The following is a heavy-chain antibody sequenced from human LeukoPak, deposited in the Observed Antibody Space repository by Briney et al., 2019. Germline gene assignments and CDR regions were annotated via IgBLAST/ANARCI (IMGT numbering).Heavy chain of an antibody. D-gene: IGHD3-22*01. CDR3: ARDRRIVANFHDY. J-gene: IGHJ4*02. V-gene: IGHV3-7*01. CDR2: IKQDAIEK. Sequence: GGSLRLSCAASGFTFSSYAMSWVRQAPGKGLEWVANIKQDAIEKYYVDSVKGRFTISRDNAKNSLYLQMNSLRAEDTAVYYCARDRRIVANFHDYWGQGTLVTVSS. CDR1: GFTFSSYA.